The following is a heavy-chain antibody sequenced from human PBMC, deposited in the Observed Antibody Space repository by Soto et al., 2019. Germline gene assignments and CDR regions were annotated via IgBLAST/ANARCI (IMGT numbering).Heavy chain of an antibody. D-gene: IGHD1-26*01. CDR2: INPNSGGT. J-gene: IGHJ3*02. CDR3: ARAAIYSGSYSDASDI. CDR1: GYTFTGYY. Sequence: GASVKVSCKASGYTFTGYYMHWVRQAPGQGLEWMGWINPNSGGTNYAQKFQGRVTMTRDTSISTAYMELSRLRSDDTAVYYCARAAIYSGSYSDASDIWGQGTMVTVSS. V-gene: IGHV1-2*02.